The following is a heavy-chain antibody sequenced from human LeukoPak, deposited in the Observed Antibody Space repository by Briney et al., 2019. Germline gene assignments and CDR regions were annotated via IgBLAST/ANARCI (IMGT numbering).Heavy chain of an antibody. J-gene: IGHJ4*02. CDR2: INPNSGGT. Sequence: ASVKVSCKASGYTFTGYYMHCVRQAPVQGLEWMGWINPNSGGTNYAQKFQGRVTMTRDTSISTAYMELSRLRSDDTAVYYCARWRWLQPAGDYWGQGTLVTVSS. D-gene: IGHD5-24*01. CDR3: ARWRWLQPAGDY. CDR1: GYTFTGYY. V-gene: IGHV1-2*02.